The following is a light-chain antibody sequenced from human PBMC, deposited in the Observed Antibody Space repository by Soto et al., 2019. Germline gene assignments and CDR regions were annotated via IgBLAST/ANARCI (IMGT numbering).Light chain of an antibody. CDR3: QHYCTSPWT. CDR1: QSVSSSY. V-gene: IGKV3-20*01. J-gene: IGKJ1*01. CDR2: GAS. Sequence: EIVLTQSPGTLSLSPGERATLSCRASQSVSSSYLAWYQQKPGQAPRLLIYGASTSATGITDRFSGSGSGTDFTLTISSLEPEDFAVYYCQHYCTSPWTFGQGTKVEVK.